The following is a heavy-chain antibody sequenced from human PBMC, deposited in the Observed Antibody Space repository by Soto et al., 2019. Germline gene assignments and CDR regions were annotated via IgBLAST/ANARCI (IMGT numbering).Heavy chain of an antibody. J-gene: IGHJ4*02. CDR1: GGSFSGYY. Sequence: SETLSLTCAVYGGSFSGYYWSWIRQPPGKGLEWIGEINHSGSTNYNPSLKSRVTISVDTSKNQFSLKLSSVTAADTAVYYCARDGQPETIDYWGPGTLVTVSS. V-gene: IGHV4-34*01. CDR3: ARDGQPETIDY. CDR2: INHSGST. D-gene: IGHD1-7*01.